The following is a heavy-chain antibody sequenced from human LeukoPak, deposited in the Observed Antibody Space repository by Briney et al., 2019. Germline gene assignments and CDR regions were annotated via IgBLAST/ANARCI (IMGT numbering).Heavy chain of an antibody. Sequence: SQTLSLTCAISGDSVSSNAAAWNWIRQSPSRGLEWLGRTYYRSQWYSDYAVSVKSRITINPDTSKNQFSLQLNSVTPEDTAVYYCARGRGSSWDTLDYWGQGTLVTVSS. J-gene: IGHJ4*02. V-gene: IGHV6-1*01. D-gene: IGHD6-13*01. CDR2: TYYRSQWYS. CDR3: ARGRGSSWDTLDY. CDR1: GDSVSSNAAA.